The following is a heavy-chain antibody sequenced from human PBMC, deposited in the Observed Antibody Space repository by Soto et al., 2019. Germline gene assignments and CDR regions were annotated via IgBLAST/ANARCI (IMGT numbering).Heavy chain of an antibody. Sequence: PGESLKISWKGSGYSFTSYWIGWVRQMPGEGLEWMGIIYPGDSDTRYSPSFQGQVTISADKSISTAYLQWSSLKASDTAMYYCARHISGRTYYFDYWGQGTLVTVSS. J-gene: IGHJ4*02. V-gene: IGHV5-51*01. CDR1: GYSFTSYW. CDR2: IYPGDSDT. D-gene: IGHD6-19*01. CDR3: ARHISGRTYYFDY.